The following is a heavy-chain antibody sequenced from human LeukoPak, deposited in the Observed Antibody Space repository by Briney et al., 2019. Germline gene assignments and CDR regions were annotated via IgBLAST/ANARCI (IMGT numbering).Heavy chain of an antibody. J-gene: IGHJ4*02. CDR2: ISTSTGDT. D-gene: IGHD4-11*01. CDR1: GYTFTGYY. CDR3: ARDDNYGIFVNVDY. Sequence: ASVKVSCKASGYTFTGYYMHWVRQAPGQGPEWMGWISTSTGDTKYTQKFQGRVTLTTDTSTGTAYMELSSLRSDDTAVYYCARDDNYGIFVNVDYWGQGTLVTVSS. V-gene: IGHV1-2*02.